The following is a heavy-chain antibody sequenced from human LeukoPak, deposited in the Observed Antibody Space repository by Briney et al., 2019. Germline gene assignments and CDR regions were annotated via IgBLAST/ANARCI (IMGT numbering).Heavy chain of an antibody. CDR2: IYSGGSS. V-gene: IGHV3-53*01. Sequence: GGSLRLSCAASGFTVSSNYMSWVRQAPGKGLEWVSAIYSGGSSYYADSVKGRFTISRDNSKNTLYLQMNSLRAEDTAVYYCARDLKPSIWGQGTMVTVSS. D-gene: IGHD1-14*01. J-gene: IGHJ3*02. CDR1: GFTVSSNY. CDR3: ARDLKPSI.